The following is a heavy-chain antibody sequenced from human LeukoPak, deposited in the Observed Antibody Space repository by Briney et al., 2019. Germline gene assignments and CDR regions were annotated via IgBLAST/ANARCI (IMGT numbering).Heavy chain of an antibody. V-gene: IGHV3-30-3*01. J-gene: IGHJ4*02. CDR3: ARDGFPYYYDSSGYSPHY. CDR2: ISYDGSNK. Sequence: PGRSLRLSCAASGFTFSSYAVHWVRQAPGKGLEWVAVISYDGSNKYYADSVKGRFTISRDNSKNTLYLQMNSLRAEDTAVYYCARDGFPYYYDSSGYSPHYWGQGTLVTVSS. CDR1: GFTFSSYA. D-gene: IGHD3-22*01.